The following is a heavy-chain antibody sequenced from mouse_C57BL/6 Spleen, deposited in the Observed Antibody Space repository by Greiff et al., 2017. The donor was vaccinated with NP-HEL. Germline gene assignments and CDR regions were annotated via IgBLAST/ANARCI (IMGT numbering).Heavy chain of an antibody. CDR3: ARGIYYGYDWFAY. Sequence: EVMLVESGGGLVKPGGSLKLSCAASGFTFSSYAMSWVRQTPEKRLEWVATISDGGSSTYYPDNVKGRFTISRDNAKNNLYLQMSHLKAEDTAMYYCARGIYYGYDWFAYWGQGTLVTVSA. J-gene: IGHJ3*01. CDR1: GFTFSSYA. V-gene: IGHV5-4*03. CDR2: ISDGGSST. D-gene: IGHD2-2*01.